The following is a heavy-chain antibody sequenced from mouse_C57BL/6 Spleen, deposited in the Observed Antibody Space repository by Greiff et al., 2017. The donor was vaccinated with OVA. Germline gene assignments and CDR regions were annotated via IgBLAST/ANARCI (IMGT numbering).Heavy chain of an antibody. CDR1: GFTFSDYG. Sequence: EVKLVESGGGLVKPGGSLKLSCAASGFTFSDYGMHWVRQAPEKGLEWVADISSGSSTIYYADTVKGRFTISRDNAKNTLFLQMTSLRSEDTAMYYCASRYGDYAMDYWGQGTSVTVSS. J-gene: IGHJ4*01. CDR3: ASRYGDYAMDY. V-gene: IGHV5-17*01. D-gene: IGHD1-1*02. CDR2: ISSGSSTI.